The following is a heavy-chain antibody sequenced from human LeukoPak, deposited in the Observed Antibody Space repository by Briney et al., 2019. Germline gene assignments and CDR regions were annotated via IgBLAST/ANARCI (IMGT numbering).Heavy chain of an antibody. CDR3: TRGPTGRWLYYGMDV. J-gene: IGHJ6*02. Sequence: GGSLRLSCITSGFTFGDHAMSWVRQAPGKGLDWVGFIRSKGYGGTTEYAASVKGRFTISRDDSKSIAYLQMNSLKSEDAAVYYCTRGPTGRWLYYGMDVWGQGTTVIVSS. CDR1: GFTFGDHA. D-gene: IGHD5-24*01. CDR2: IRSKGYGGTT. V-gene: IGHV3-49*04.